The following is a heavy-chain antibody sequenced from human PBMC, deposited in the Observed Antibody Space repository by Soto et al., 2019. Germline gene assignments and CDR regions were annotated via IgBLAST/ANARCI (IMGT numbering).Heavy chain of an antibody. CDR1: GFTFSSYW. CDR3: ARGAMGNYYNDY. J-gene: IGHJ4*02. D-gene: IGHD3-10*01. Sequence: EVQLVESGGGLVQSGGSLRLSCAASGFTFSSYWMHWVRQAPGKGLVWVSRIKGDGISTNYADSVKGRFTISRDNAKDTVVLQMNGLSADDTAVYDCARGAMGNYYNDYWGQGTLVTVSS. CDR2: IKGDGIST. V-gene: IGHV3-74*01.